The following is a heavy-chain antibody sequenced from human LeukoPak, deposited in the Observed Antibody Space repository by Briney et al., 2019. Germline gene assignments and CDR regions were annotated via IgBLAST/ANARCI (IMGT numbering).Heavy chain of an antibody. Sequence: GGSLRLSCAASGFSFSSDSMNWVRQAPGKGLEWISYINRDSGIKYYADSVRGRLTISRDNAKNSLYLQMHSLRAEDTAVFHCARHSGTYFDYWGQGTLVTVSS. CDR2: INRDSGIK. CDR1: GFSFSSDS. V-gene: IGHV3-48*04. CDR3: ARHSGTYFDY. D-gene: IGHD1-26*01. J-gene: IGHJ4*02.